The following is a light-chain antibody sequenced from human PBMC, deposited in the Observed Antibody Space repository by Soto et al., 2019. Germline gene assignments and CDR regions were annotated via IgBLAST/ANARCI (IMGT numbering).Light chain of an antibody. Sequence: QSVLTQPRSVSGSPGQSVAISCTGTSSDVGGYNYVSWYQQHPGKAPTLMIYDVTERPSGVPDRFSGSKSGNTASLTISGLQAEDEADYYCCSYAGSYTYVFGSGTKV. J-gene: IGLJ1*01. CDR3: CSYAGSYTYV. V-gene: IGLV2-11*01. CDR1: SSDVGGYNY. CDR2: DVT.